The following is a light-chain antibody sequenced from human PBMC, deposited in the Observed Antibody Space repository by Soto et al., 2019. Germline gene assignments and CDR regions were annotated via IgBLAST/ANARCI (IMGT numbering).Light chain of an antibody. Sequence: QAVVTQPPSVSGAPGQRVTISCTGSSSNIGAGYDVHWYQQLPGTAPKLLIYGNSNRPSGVPDRFSGSKSGTSASLAITGLQAEDEADYYCQSYDSSLSVVVFGGGTKLTAL. CDR2: GNS. V-gene: IGLV1-40*01. J-gene: IGLJ2*01. CDR3: QSYDSSLSVVV. CDR1: SSNIGAGYD.